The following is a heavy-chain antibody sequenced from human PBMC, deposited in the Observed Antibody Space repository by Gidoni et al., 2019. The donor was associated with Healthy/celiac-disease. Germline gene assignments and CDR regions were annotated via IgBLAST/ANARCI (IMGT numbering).Heavy chain of an antibody. CDR3: AKASGQEYYYYGMDV. D-gene: IGHD3-10*01. CDR1: GFTFGSYA. CDR2: ISGSGGST. V-gene: IGHV3-23*01. Sequence: EVQLLESGGGLVQPGGSLRLSCAASGFTFGSYAMSWVRQAPGKGLEWVSAISGSGGSTYYADSVKGRFTISRDNSKNTLYLQMNSLRAEDTAVYYCAKASGQEYYYYGMDVWGQGTTVTVSS. J-gene: IGHJ6*02.